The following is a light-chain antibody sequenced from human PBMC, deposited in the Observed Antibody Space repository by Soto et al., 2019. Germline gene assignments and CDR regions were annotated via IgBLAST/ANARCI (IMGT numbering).Light chain of an antibody. CDR1: QDISNY. CDR2: DAS. CDR3: QQYDNLPLT. V-gene: IGKV1-33*01. J-gene: IGKJ4*01. Sequence: GDRVTITCQASQDISNYLNWYQQKPGKAPKLLIYDASNSETGVPSRFSGSGFGTDFIITISSLQPEDVATYYCQQYDNLPLTFGGGTKVEIK.